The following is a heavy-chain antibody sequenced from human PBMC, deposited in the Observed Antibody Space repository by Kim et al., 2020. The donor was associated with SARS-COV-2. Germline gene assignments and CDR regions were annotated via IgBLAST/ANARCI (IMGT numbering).Heavy chain of an antibody. J-gene: IGHJ4*02. CDR3: ARGPYCSSTSCYTVAVAEFDY. D-gene: IGHD2-2*02. Sequence: GGSLRLSCAASGFTFSSYGMHWVRQAPGKGLEWVAVIWYDGSNKYYADSVKGRFTISRDNSKNTLYLQMNSLRAEDTAVYYCARGPYCSSTSCYTVAVAEFDYWGQGTLVTVSS. CDR2: IWYDGSNK. V-gene: IGHV3-33*01. CDR1: GFTFSSYG.